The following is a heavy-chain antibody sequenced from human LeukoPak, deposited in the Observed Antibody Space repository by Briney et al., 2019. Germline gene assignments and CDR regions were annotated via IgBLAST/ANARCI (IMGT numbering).Heavy chain of an antibody. V-gene: IGHV3-30*18. J-gene: IGHJ4*02. CDR3: AKEHYDFWSGYKY. Sequence: AVISYDGSNKYYADSVKGRFTISRDNSKNTLYLQMNSLRAEDTAVYYCAKEHYDFWSGYKYWGQGTLVTVSS. D-gene: IGHD3-3*01. CDR2: ISYDGSNK.